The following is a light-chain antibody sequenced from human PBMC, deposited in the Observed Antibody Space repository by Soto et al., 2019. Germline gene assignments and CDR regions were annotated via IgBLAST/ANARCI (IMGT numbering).Light chain of an antibody. Sequence: EVVLTQSPATLSLSPGERVTLSCRASQNVGIYLAWYQQKPGQAPRLLIYDASNRATGIPARFSGSGSATDFTLTISSLEAEDFAVYYCQQRSNWLTFGGGTKVDIK. CDR2: DAS. CDR3: QQRSNWLT. J-gene: IGKJ4*01. V-gene: IGKV3-11*01. CDR1: QNVGIY.